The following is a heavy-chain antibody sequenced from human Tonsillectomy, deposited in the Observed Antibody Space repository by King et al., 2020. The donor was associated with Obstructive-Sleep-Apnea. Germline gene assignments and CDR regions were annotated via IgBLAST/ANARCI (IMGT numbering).Heavy chain of an antibody. CDR3: TRALGKWELLRSDY. CDR1: GFTFGDYA. V-gene: IGHV3-49*03. Sequence: VQLVESGGGLVQPGRSLRLSCTASGFTFGDYAMSWFRQAPGKGLEWVGFIRSKAYGGTTEYAASVKGRFTISRDDSKSIAYLQMNSLKTEDTAVYYCTRALGKWELLRSDYWGKGTLVTVSS. J-gene: IGHJ4*02. D-gene: IGHD1-26*01. CDR2: IRSKAYGGTT.